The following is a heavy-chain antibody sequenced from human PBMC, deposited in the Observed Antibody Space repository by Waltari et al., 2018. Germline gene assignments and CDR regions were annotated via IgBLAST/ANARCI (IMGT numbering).Heavy chain of an antibody. CDR2: INHSGST. CDR1: GGSFSGYY. CDR3: ARNLVDYSNSGALDY. V-gene: IGHV4-34*01. Sequence: QVQLRQWGAGLLKPSETLSLTCAVYGGSFSGYYWSWIRQPPGKGLEWIGEINHSGSTNYNPSLKSRVTISVDTSKNQFSLKLSSVTAADTAVYYCARNLVDYSNSGALDYWGQGTLVTVSS. D-gene: IGHD4-4*01. J-gene: IGHJ4*02.